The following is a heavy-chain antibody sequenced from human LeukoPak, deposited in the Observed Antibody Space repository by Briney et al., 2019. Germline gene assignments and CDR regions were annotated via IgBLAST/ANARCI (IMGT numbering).Heavy chain of an antibody. CDR1: GFTFSSYW. D-gene: IGHD3-10*01. CDR3: ARDVYYYGSGRKVGAFDI. V-gene: IGHV3-74*01. Sequence: GGALRLSCAASGFTFSSYWMHGVRQARGKGLVCVSRINCDGSSTIYADSVRGRYTISRDNAKNTLYLQMKSLRAEDTAVYYCARDVYYYGSGRKVGAFDIWGQGTMVTVSS. J-gene: IGHJ3*02. CDR2: INCDGSST.